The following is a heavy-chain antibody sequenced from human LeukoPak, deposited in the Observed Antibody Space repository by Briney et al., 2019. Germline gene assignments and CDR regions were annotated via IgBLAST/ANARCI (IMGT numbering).Heavy chain of an antibody. J-gene: IGHJ1*01. CDR1: VGSISTYY. V-gene: IGHV4-59*01. CDR2: IYYSGST. D-gene: IGHD2-15*01. Sequence: SETLSLTCTVPVGSISTYYWNWIRQPPGKRLEWIGYIYYSGSTNYNPSLKCRVTISVATSKNQFSLKLSSVTAADTAVYYCERGGWYTESFKHWGQGALVTVSS. CDR3: ERGGWYTESFKH.